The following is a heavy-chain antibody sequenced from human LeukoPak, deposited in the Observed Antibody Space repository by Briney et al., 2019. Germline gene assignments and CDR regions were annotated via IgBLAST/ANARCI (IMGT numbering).Heavy chain of an antibody. CDR1: GYNLIALS. Sequence: ASVKVSCKVSGYNLIALSIHWVRQAPGKGLEWMGGFDPEDGETIYAQKFQGRFTMTEDTSTDTACMELSSLTSEDTAVYYCASGFAYQYFDSWGQGTLVTVSS. D-gene: IGHD2-2*01. J-gene: IGHJ4*02. CDR2: FDPEDGET. CDR3: ASGFAYQYFDS. V-gene: IGHV1-24*01.